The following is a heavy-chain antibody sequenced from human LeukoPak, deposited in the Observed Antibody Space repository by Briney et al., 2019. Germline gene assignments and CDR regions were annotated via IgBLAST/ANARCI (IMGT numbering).Heavy chain of an antibody. J-gene: IGHJ4*02. CDR1: RFTFSIYG. CDR2: ISYDGSNK. Sequence: GGSLRLSCAASRFTFSIYGMHWVRQAPGKGLEWVAVISYDGSNKYYADSVKGRFTISRDNSKNTLYLQMNSLRAEDTAVFYCAKDRHDYSNSFDYWGQGTLVTVSS. V-gene: IGHV3-30*18. D-gene: IGHD4-11*01. CDR3: AKDRHDYSNSFDY.